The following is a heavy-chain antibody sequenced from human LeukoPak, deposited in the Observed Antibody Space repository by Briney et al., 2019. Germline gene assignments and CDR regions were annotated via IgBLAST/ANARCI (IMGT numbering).Heavy chain of an antibody. CDR2: IYSGGNT. D-gene: IGHD5-18*01. Sequence: PGGSLRLSCAASGFTVSTNYMNWVRQAPGKGLEWVSLIYSGGNTDYADSVKGRFTISRDNTKNTLYLQMNSLRAEDTAVYYCARRGDNYGSPFDYWGQGTLVTVSS. V-gene: IGHV3-53*01. J-gene: IGHJ4*02. CDR3: ARRGDNYGSPFDY. CDR1: GFTVSTNY.